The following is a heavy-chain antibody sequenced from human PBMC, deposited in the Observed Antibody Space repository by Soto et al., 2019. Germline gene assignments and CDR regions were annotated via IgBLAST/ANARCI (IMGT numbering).Heavy chain of an antibody. Sequence: GGSLRLSCAASGFTFSSYGMHWVRQAPGKGLEWVAVISYDGSNKYYADSVKGRFTISRDNSKNTLYLQMNSLRAEDTAVYYCAKDQDSSGWYEYFQHWGQGTLVTVSS. J-gene: IGHJ1*01. D-gene: IGHD6-19*01. V-gene: IGHV3-30*18. CDR2: ISYDGSNK. CDR1: GFTFSSYG. CDR3: AKDQDSSGWYEYFQH.